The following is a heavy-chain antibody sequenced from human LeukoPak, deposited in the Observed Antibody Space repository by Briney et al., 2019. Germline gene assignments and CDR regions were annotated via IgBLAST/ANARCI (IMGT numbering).Heavy chain of an antibody. V-gene: IGHV3-33*01. CDR1: GFTFRSHG. D-gene: IGHD6-6*01. CDR2: IWCDGSNA. CDR3: ARDRAARRFDY. J-gene: IGHJ4*02. Sequence: GGSLRLSCAASGFTFRSHGMYWVRQAPGKGLEWVAIIWCDGSNAYYADSVKGRFTISRDNSKNTLYLQMNSLRAEDTAVYYCARDRAARRFDYWGQGTLVTVSS.